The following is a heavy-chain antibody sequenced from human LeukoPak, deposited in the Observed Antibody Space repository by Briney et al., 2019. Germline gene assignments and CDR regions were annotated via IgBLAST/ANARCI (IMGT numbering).Heavy chain of an antibody. Sequence: GGSLRLSCAASGFTSSSYWMSWVRQAPGKGLEWVANIKQDGSEKYYVDSVKGRFTISRDNAKHSLYLQMNSLRAEDTAVYDCARTPGKYYDFWSGYFRFDYWGQGTLVTVSS. V-gene: IGHV3-7*01. CDR2: IKQDGSEK. CDR3: ARTPGKYYDFWSGYFRFDY. J-gene: IGHJ4*02. CDR1: GFTSSSYW. D-gene: IGHD3-3*01.